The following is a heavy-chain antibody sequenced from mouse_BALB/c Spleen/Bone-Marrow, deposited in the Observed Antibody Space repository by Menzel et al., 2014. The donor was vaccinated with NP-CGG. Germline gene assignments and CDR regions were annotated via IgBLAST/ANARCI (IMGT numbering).Heavy chain of an antibody. Sequence: TASGFNITDTYMHWVKQRPEQGLEWIGRIDPANGNTKCDPKFQGKATITADTSSNTAYLQPSSLTSEDTAVYYCARWEYYAMDYWGQGTSVTVPS. D-gene: IGHD4-1*01. V-gene: IGHV14-3*02. J-gene: IGHJ4*01. CDR3: ARWEYYAMDY. CDR2: IDPANGNT. CDR1: GFNITDTY.